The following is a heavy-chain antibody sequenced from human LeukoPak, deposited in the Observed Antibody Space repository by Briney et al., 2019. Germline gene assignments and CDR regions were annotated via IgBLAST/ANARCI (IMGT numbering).Heavy chain of an antibody. D-gene: IGHD3-22*01. J-gene: IGHJ4*02. Sequence: QSGGSLRLSCAASGFTFSSYAMSWVRQAPGKGLEWVSAISGSGGSTYYADSVKGRFTISRDNSKNTLYLQTNSLRAEDTAVYYCAKALLYYYDSSGYYPPVDYWGQGTLVTVSS. CDR1: GFTFSSYA. CDR3: AKALLYYYDSSGYYPPVDY. V-gene: IGHV3-23*01. CDR2: ISGSGGST.